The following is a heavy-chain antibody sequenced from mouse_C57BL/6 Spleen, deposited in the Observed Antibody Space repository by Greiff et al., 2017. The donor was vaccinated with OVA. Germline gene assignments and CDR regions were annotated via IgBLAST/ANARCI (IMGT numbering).Heavy chain of an antibody. Sequence: VQLQQSGPELVKPGASVKIPCKASGYTFTDYNMDWVKQSHGKSLEWIGDINPNNGGTIYNQKFKGKATLTVDKSSGTAYMELRSLTSEDTAVYYCARSELGRDWYFDVWGTGTTVTVSS. V-gene: IGHV1-18*01. D-gene: IGHD4-1*01. CDR1: GYTFTDYN. J-gene: IGHJ1*03. CDR2: INPNNGGT. CDR3: ARSELGRDWYFDV.